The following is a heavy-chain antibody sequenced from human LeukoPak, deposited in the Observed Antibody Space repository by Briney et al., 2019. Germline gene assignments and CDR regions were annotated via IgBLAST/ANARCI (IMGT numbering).Heavy chain of an antibody. D-gene: IGHD6-6*01. Sequence: GGSLRLSCAASGFTFSSYAMSWVRQAPGKGLEWVSAISGSGGSTYYADSVKGRFTISRDNSKNTLYLQMNSLRAEDTAVYYCAKQLGSSLYYYYYNMDVWGKGTTVTVSS. V-gene: IGHV3-23*01. CDR2: ISGSGGST. CDR3: AKQLGSSLYYYYYNMDV. J-gene: IGHJ6*03. CDR1: GFTFSSYA.